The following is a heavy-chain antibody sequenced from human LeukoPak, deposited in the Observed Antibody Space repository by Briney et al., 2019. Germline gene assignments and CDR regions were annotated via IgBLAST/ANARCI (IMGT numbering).Heavy chain of an antibody. J-gene: IGHJ4*01. CDR3: VRRVTTLDY. CDR1: GGSLSGYY. Sequence: SETLSLTCAVYGGSLSGYYWSWISQPPGKGLEWIGEINHSGSTNYNPSLKSRVTISVDTSKNQFSLKLSSVTAADTAVYYCVRRVTTLDYWGHGTLVTVSS. D-gene: IGHD4-17*01. V-gene: IGHV4-34*01. CDR2: INHSGST.